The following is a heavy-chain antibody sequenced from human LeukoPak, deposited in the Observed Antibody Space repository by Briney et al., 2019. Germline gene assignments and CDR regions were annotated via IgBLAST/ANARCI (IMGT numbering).Heavy chain of an antibody. D-gene: IGHD2-21*01. Sequence: GGSLRLSCVGSGFTFRSHAMSWVRQAPEKGLEFVSGIYENGGTTYYADSVKGRFPISRDNSKNTLYLQMDSLRGEDTAVYYCAKDFRIGYSAHFDYWGQGVLVTVSS. CDR1: GFTFRSHA. CDR3: AKDFRIGYSAHFDY. CDR2: IYENGGTT. V-gene: IGHV3-23*01. J-gene: IGHJ4*02.